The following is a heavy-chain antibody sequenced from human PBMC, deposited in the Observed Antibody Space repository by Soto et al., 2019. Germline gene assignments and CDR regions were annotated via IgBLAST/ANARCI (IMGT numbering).Heavy chain of an antibody. CDR1: GYSFTSYW. V-gene: IGHV5-51*01. Sequence: GESRKISCKGSGYSFTSYWIGWVRQMPGKGLEWMGIIYPGDSDTRYSPSFQGQVTISADKSISTAYLQWSSLKASDTAMYYCARFSRPQWLVGSRDAFDIWGQGTMVTVSS. D-gene: IGHD6-19*01. CDR3: ARFSRPQWLVGSRDAFDI. J-gene: IGHJ3*02. CDR2: IYPGDSDT.